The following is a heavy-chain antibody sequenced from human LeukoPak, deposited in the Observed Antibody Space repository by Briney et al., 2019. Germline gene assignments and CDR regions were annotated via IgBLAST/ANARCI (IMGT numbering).Heavy chain of an antibody. CDR2: INPSGGST. CDR1: GYTFTSYY. J-gene: IGHJ6*03. V-gene: IGHV1-46*01. D-gene: IGHD3-10*01. CDR3: ARDWGYYYGSGRPPRPYYYMDV. Sequence: ASVKVSCKASGYTFTSYYMHWVRQAPGQGLEWMGIINPSGGSTSYAQKFQGRVTMTRDMSTSTVYMELSSLRSEDTAVYYCARDWGYYYGSGRPPRPYYYMDVWGKGTTVTISS.